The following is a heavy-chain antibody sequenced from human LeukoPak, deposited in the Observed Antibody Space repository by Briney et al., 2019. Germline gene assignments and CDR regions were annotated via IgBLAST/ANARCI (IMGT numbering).Heavy chain of an antibody. V-gene: IGHV1-2*02. CDR1: GYTFTGYY. CDR3: ARDGEDGYSYGYGWFDP. Sequence: ASVKVSCKASGYTFTGYYMHWVRQAAGQGLEWMGWVNPNSGGTNYAHKFQGRVTMTRDTSISTAYMELSRLRSDDTAVYYCARDGEDGYSYGYGWFDPWGQGTLVTVSS. CDR2: VNPNSGGT. D-gene: IGHD5-18*01. J-gene: IGHJ5*02.